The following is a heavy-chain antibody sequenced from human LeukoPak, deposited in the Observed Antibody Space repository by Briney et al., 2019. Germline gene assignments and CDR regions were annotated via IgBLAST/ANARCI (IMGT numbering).Heavy chain of an antibody. V-gene: IGHV6-1*01. CDR3: ARILEGFFDY. Sequence: SQTLSLTCAISGDSVSSNSAAWNWIRQSPSRGLEWLGRTYYRSTWYNDYALSVKSRITINPDTSKNQFSLKLSSVTAADTAVYYCARILEGFFDYWGQGTLVTVSS. CDR2: TYYRSTWYN. J-gene: IGHJ4*02. CDR1: GDSVSSNSAA.